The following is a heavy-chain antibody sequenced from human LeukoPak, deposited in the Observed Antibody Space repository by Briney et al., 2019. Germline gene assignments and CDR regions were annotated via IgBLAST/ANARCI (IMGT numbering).Heavy chain of an antibody. V-gene: IGHV1-18*01. CDR2: ISAYNGNT. J-gene: IGHJ4*02. Sequence: ASVKVPCKVSGYTLTELSMHWVRQAPGQGLEWMGWISAYNGNTNYAQKLQGRVTMTTDTSTSTAYMELRSLRSDDTAVYYCARDLRYCSSTSCYRGFDYWGQGTLVTVSS. D-gene: IGHD2-2*02. CDR1: GYTLTELS. CDR3: ARDLRYCSSTSCYRGFDY.